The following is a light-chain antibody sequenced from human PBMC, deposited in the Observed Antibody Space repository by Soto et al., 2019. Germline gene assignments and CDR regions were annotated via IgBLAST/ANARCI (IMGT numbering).Light chain of an antibody. J-gene: IGKJ5*01. V-gene: IGKV3-11*01. CDR1: QTVGFR. CDR3: QQRSNWPPIT. Sequence: EIVLTQSPATLSSSPGERATLSCRASQTVGFRLAWYQHKPGQAPRLIIYEASNRAAGIPARFSGSWSGTDFTLTITSLEPEDFAVYYCQQRSNWPPITFGQGTRLEIK. CDR2: EAS.